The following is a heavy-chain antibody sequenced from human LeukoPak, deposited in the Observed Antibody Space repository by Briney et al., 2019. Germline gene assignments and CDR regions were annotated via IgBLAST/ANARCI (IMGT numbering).Heavy chain of an antibody. CDR3: ARVGGYSGYLNTYNWFDP. Sequence: PSETLSLTCAVYGGSFSGYYWSWIRQPPEKGLEWIGEINHSGSTNYNPSLKSRVTISVDTSKNQFSLKLSSVTAADTAVYYCARVGGYSGYLNTYNWFDPWGQGTLVTVSS. V-gene: IGHV4-34*01. J-gene: IGHJ5*02. CDR2: INHSGST. CDR1: GGSFSGYY. D-gene: IGHD5-12*01.